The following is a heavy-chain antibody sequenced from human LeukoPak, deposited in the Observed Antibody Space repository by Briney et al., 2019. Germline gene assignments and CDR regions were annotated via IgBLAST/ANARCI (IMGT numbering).Heavy chain of an antibody. Sequence: GESLKISCKGSGYRFTSYWIGWVRQLPGKGLEWMGIIYPGDSDTRYSPSFQGQVTISADKSISTSYLQWSSLKASDTAMYSCARREVTMVRGVIQNYYGMDVWGQGTTVTVSS. CDR1: GYRFTSYW. D-gene: IGHD3-10*01. CDR3: ARREVTMVRGVIQNYYGMDV. V-gene: IGHV5-51*01. J-gene: IGHJ6*02. CDR2: IYPGDSDT.